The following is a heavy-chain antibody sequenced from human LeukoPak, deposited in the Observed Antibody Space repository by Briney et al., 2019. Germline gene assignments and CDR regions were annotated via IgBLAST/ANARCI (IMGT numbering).Heavy chain of an antibody. D-gene: IGHD2-2*01. V-gene: IGHV3-23*01. Sequence: PGGSLRLSCAASGFTFSSYAMSWVRQAPGKGLEWVSAISGSGGSTYYADSVKGRFTISRDNSKDTLYLQMNSLRAEDTAVYYCANLYCSSTSCPWSSYWGQGTLVTVSS. CDR2: ISGSGGST. J-gene: IGHJ4*02. CDR1: GFTFSSYA. CDR3: ANLYCSSTSCPWSSY.